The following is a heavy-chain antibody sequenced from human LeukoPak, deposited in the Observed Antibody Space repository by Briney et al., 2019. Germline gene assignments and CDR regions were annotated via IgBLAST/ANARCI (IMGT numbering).Heavy chain of an antibody. CDR2: IYSSGST. CDR3: AKRRGLNAFDS. V-gene: IGHV3-66*01. Sequence: GGSLRLSCAASGFTFSSYAMSWVRQAPGKGLEWVSVIYSSGSTYYADSVKGRFTISRDNSANTLHLQMNTLRAEDTAVYYCAKRRGLNAFDSWGQGTLVTVSS. J-gene: IGHJ4*02. D-gene: IGHD2-8*01. CDR1: GFTFSSYA.